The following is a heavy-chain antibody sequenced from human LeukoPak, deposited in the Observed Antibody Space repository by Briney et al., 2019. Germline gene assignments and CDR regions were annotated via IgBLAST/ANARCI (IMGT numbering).Heavy chain of an antibody. Sequence: GGALRISCAGSGFTFSSYAMSWLRQAPGKGLEWVCGVGGSGDSTYYADSVKGRFTISRDNSKNTLYLQTNSLRAEDTAVYYCAKGARGSGWYTEFFQHWGQGTLVTVSS. CDR1: GFTFSSYA. CDR2: VGGSGDST. D-gene: IGHD6-19*01. CDR3: AKGARGSGWYTEFFQH. J-gene: IGHJ1*01. V-gene: IGHV3-23*01.